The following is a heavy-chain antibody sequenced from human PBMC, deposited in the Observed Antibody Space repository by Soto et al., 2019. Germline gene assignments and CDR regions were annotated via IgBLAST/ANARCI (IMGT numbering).Heavy chain of an antibody. V-gene: IGHV3-74*01. Sequence: EVQLVESGGGLVQPGGSLRLSCAASGFTFGPYWMHGVRQVPGKGLVWLSRINSDGSSTNYADSVKGRFTISRDNAKSTLSLQMHSLRAEDTAVYYCASGGSGYYNYWGQGTLVTVSS. CDR2: INSDGSST. D-gene: IGHD3-22*01. CDR3: ASGGSGYYNY. J-gene: IGHJ4*02. CDR1: GFTFGPYW.